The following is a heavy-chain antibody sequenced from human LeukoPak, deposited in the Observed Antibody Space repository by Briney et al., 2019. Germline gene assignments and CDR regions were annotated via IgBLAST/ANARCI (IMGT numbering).Heavy chain of an antibody. J-gene: IGHJ5*02. CDR2: IYTSGST. V-gene: IGHV4-61*02. D-gene: IGHD3-3*01. CDR3: ARERVGPYDFWSGSLAAENWFDP. Sequence: SETLSLTCTVSGGSISSGSYYWSWIRQPAGKGLEWIGRIYTSGSTNYNPSLKSRVTISVDTSKNQFSLKLSSVTAADTAVYYCARERVGPYDFWSGSLAAENWFDPWGQGTLVTVSS. CDR1: GGSISSGSYY.